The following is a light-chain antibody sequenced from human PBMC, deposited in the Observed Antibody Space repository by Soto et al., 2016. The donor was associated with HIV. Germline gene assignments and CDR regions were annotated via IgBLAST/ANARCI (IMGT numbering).Light chain of an antibody. CDR3: QQHGNLPHT. Sequence: DIQMTQSPSSLSASVGDRVTITCQASQDINNNLNWFQQKPGKAPKLLIYAALNVEAGVPSRFSGSGSGTDFTFTISSLQPEDVAAYYCQQHGNLPHTFGGGTKVEI. CDR1: QDINNN. V-gene: IGKV1-33*01. J-gene: IGKJ4*01. CDR2: AAL.